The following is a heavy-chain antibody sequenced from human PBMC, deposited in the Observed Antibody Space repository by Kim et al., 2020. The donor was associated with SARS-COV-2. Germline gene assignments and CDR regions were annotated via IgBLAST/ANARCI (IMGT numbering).Heavy chain of an antibody. CDR3: ARGYGSGTLNWFDP. V-gene: IGHV4-34*01. Sequence: NPSLKGLVTISVDTSQNQFSLKLSSVTAADTAVYYCARGYGSGTLNWFDPWGQGTLVTVSS. J-gene: IGHJ5*02. D-gene: IGHD3-10*01.